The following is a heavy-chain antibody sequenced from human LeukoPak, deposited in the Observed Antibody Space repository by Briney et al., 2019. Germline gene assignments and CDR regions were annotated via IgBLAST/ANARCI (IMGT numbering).Heavy chain of an antibody. CDR1: GYTFTNYA. Sequence: ASVKVSCKASGYTFTNYAMYWVRQAPGQRLEWMGWINAGNGNTKYSQKFQGRVTITSDTSANTVYMELSSLRSEDTAVYYCARGDYYYDSSDPWGQGTLVTVSS. CDR3: ARGDYYYDSSDP. J-gene: IGHJ5*02. V-gene: IGHV1-3*01. CDR2: INAGNGNT. D-gene: IGHD3-22*01.